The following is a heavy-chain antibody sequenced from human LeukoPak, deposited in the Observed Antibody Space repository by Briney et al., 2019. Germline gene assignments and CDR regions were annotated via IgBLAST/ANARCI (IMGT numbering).Heavy chain of an antibody. CDR1: GFTFSDYD. Sequence: PGGSLRLSCTASGFTFSDYDMNWVRQAPGKGLEWVSSISGRSSHMYYADSAKGRFSISRDNAKNSEYLQMNSLRAEDTAVYYCVRAFPPLRTSTAEDFWGQGTLVTVS. D-gene: IGHD6-25*01. CDR3: VRAFPPLRTSTAEDF. CDR2: ISGRSSHM. V-gene: IGHV3-21*06. J-gene: IGHJ4*02.